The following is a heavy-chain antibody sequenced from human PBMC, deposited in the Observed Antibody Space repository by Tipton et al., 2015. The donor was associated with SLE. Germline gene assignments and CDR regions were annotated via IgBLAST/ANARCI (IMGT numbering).Heavy chain of an antibody. Sequence: TLSLTCTVSGGSISSHYWSWVRQPPGKGLEWIGFINCSGSTNYNPSLKSRVTISVDTSKNQFSLKLSAVTAADTAVYYCARGTYYYDSSGYYFDTGDNWFDPWGQGTLVTVSS. CDR2: INCSGST. V-gene: IGHV4-59*08. CDR3: ARGTYYYDSSGYYFDTGDNWFDP. J-gene: IGHJ5*02. CDR1: GGSISSHY. D-gene: IGHD3-22*01.